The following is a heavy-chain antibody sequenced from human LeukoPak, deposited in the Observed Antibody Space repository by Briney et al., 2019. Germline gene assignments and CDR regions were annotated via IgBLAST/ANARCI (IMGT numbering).Heavy chain of an antibody. CDR1: GFTFSSYG. V-gene: IGHV3-30*18. D-gene: IGHD2-15*01. J-gene: IGHJ3*02. Sequence: GGSLRLSCAASGFTFSSYGMHWVRQAPGKGLEWVAVISYDGSNKYYADSVKGRFTISRDNSKNTLYLQMNSLRAEDTAVYYCAKNRGGSWPSDAFDIWGQGTMVTVSS. CDR2: ISYDGSNK. CDR3: AKNRGGSWPSDAFDI.